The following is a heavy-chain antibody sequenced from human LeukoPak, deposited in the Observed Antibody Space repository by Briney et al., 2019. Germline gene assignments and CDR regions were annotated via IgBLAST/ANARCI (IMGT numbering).Heavy chain of an antibody. CDR2: IYYSGST. D-gene: IGHD2-2*01. Sequence: SETLSLTCTVSGGSISTTTYYWGWIRQPPGKGLEWIGSIYYSGSTYDNPSLKSRVTISVDTSKNQVSLKLTSVTAADTAIYYCASLSHCSTSSCFDYWGRGTLVTVSS. CDR3: ASLSHCSTSSCFDY. CDR1: GGSISTTTYY. V-gene: IGHV4-39*07. J-gene: IGHJ4*02.